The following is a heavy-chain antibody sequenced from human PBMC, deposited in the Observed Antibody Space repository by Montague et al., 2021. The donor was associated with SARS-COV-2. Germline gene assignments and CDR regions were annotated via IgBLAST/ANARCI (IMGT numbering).Heavy chain of an antibody. Sequence: SETLSLTCNVSGGSISSSSYYWGWIRQPPGKGLEWIGNIYYSGSTYYNPSLKSRVTISVDTSKNQFSLKLSSVTAADTAVYYCARVGRQQLVRLSGMDVWGQGTTVTVSS. J-gene: IGHJ6*02. V-gene: IGHV4-39*07. CDR1: GGSISSSSYY. CDR2: IYYSGST. CDR3: ARVGRQQLVRLSGMDV. D-gene: IGHD6-13*01.